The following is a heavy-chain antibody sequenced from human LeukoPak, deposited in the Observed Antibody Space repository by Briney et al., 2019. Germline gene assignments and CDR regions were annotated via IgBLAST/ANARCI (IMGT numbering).Heavy chain of an antibody. D-gene: IGHD6-19*01. CDR3: ARRNPYSSGCLDC. J-gene: IGHJ4*02. Sequence: SETLSLTCTVSGGSISSYYWSWIRQPPGKGLEWIGYIYYVGSTNYNPSLKSRVTISVDTSKNQFSLKLSSVTAADTAVYYCARRNPYSSGCLDCWGQGTLVTVSS. CDR2: IYYVGST. CDR1: GGSISSYY. V-gene: IGHV4-59*01.